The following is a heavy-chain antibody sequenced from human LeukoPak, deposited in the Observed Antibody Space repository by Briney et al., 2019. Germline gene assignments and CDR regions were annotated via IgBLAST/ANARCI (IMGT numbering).Heavy chain of an antibody. CDR1: GGSISSGDYY. Sequence: SQTLSLTCTVSGGSISSGDYYWSWIRQPPGKGLEWIGYIYYSGSTYYNPSLKSRVTISVDTSKNQFSLKLSTVTAADTAVYYCARSLTIFGVVTDWGQGTLVTVSS. D-gene: IGHD3-3*01. CDR2: IYYSGST. V-gene: IGHV4-30-4*08. J-gene: IGHJ4*02. CDR3: ARSLTIFGVVTD.